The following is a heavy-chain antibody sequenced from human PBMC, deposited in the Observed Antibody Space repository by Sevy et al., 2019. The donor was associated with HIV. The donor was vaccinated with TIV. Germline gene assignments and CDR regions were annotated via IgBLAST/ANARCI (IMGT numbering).Heavy chain of an antibody. V-gene: IGHV3-74*01. CDR2: INPDGSIT. Sequence: GGYLRLSCTAYGFISSPYWMHCVRQAPGKGLVWVSRINPDGSITSYADAVKGRFTISRDNAKNTLYLQMNSLRAEDTALYYCAKAGYYYHSGGYNWFDPWGQGTMVYVSS. CDR3: AKAGYYYHSGGYNWFDP. CDR1: GFISSPYW. D-gene: IGHD3-22*01. J-gene: IGHJ5*02.